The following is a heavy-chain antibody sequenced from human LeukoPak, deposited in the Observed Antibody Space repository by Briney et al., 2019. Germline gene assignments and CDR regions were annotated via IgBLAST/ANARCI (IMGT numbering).Heavy chain of an antibody. CDR3: ARSITMVRGVPYNWFDP. D-gene: IGHD3-10*01. J-gene: IGHJ5*02. CDR1: GYNFTSYW. Sequence: GGALQISCKGSGYNFTSYWIGWVRQVPGKGVEWMGIIYPGDSDTRYSPSFQGQVTISADKSISTAYLQWSSLKASDTAMYYCARSITMVRGVPYNWFDPWGQGTLVTVSS. V-gene: IGHV5-51*01. CDR2: IYPGDSDT.